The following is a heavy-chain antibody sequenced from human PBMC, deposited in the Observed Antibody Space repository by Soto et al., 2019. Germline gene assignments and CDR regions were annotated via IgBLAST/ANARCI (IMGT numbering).Heavy chain of an antibody. CDR1: GGSISSYY. V-gene: IGHV4-59*12. J-gene: IGHJ5*02. CDR3: ARGSTYYYDSSGYYWANWFDP. CDR2: IYYSGST. D-gene: IGHD3-22*01. Sequence: PSETLSLTCTVSGGSISSYYWSWIRQPPGKGLEWIGYIYYSGSTNYNPSLKSRVTISVDTSKNQFSLKLSSVTAADTAVYYCARGSTYYYDSSGYYWANWFDPWGQGTLVTVSS.